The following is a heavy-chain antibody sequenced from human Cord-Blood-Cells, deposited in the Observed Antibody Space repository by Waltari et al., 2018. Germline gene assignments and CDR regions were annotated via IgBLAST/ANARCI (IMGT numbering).Heavy chain of an antibody. D-gene: IGHD1-26*01. CDR1: GFTFSSYA. CDR2: ISGSGGST. V-gene: IGHV3-23*01. J-gene: IGHJ4*02. Sequence: DVQLLESGGGLVQPGGSLRPSCAASGFTFSSYAISLVRQAPGKGLEWVSAISGSGGSTYYADSVKGRFTISRDNSKNTLYLQMNSLRAEDTAVYYCAKDRRSYYYFDYWGQGTLVTVSS. CDR3: AKDRRSYYYFDY.